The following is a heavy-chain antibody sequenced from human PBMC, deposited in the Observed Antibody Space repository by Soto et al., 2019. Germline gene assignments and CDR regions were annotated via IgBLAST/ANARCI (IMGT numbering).Heavy chain of an antibody. CDR3: ARVLNRAPTN. CDR1: GFTFSAYV. CDR2: IYGGGAS. Sequence: GGSLRLSCAASGFTFSAYVMSWVRQAPGKGLEWVSLIYGGGASYYADSVRGRFTISRDNSKNTVDLQMNSLRAEDTAVYYCARVLNRAPTNWGQGTLVTVSS. J-gene: IGHJ4*01. V-gene: IGHV3-53*01.